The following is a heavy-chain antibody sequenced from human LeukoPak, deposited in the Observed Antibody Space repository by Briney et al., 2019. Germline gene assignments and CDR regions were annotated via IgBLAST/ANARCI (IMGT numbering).Heavy chain of an antibody. Sequence: ASVKVSCKASGYTFTGYYMHWVRQAPGQGLEWMGWINPNSGGTNYAQKFQGRVTMTRDTSISTAYMELSRLRSDDTAVYSCARDLTYGDYEGGDIWGQGTLVTVSS. CDR1: GYTFTGYY. CDR3: ARDLTYGDYEGGDI. J-gene: IGHJ4*02. CDR2: INPNSGGT. D-gene: IGHD4-17*01. V-gene: IGHV1-2*02.